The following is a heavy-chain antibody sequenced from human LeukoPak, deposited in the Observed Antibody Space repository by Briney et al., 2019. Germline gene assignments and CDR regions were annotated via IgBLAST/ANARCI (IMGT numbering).Heavy chain of an antibody. CDR2: INSDGSST. CDR3: ARVRSEWWSRSYYFDY. Sequence: GGSLRLSCVVSGFTFENYWMHWVRQAPGKGLVWVSRINSDGSSTSYADSVKGRFTISRDNAKNTLYLQMNSLRAEDTAVYYCARVRSEWWSRSYYFDYWGQGTLVTVSS. J-gene: IGHJ4*02. V-gene: IGHV3-74*01. CDR1: GFTFENYW. D-gene: IGHD2-15*01.